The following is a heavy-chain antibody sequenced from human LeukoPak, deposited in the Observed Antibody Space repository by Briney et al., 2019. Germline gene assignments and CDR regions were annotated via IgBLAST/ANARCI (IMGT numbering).Heavy chain of an antibody. Sequence: ASVKVSCKVSGYILTELSMHWVRQAPGQGLEWMGWINPNSGGTNYAQKFQGRVTMTRDTSISTAYMELSRLRSDDTAVYYCARGYSSSWYHVHYFDYWGQGTLVTVSS. CDR3: ARGYSSSWYHVHYFDY. J-gene: IGHJ4*02. CDR2: INPNSGGT. V-gene: IGHV1-2*02. D-gene: IGHD6-13*01. CDR1: GYILTELS.